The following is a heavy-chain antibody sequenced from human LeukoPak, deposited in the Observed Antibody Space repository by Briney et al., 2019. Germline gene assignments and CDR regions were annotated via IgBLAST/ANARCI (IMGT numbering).Heavy chain of an antibody. Sequence: EASVKVSCKASGGTFSSYTISWVRQAPGQGLEWMGSIIPILGIANYAQKFQGRVTIPAAKSTSTAYMELSSLRSEDTAVYYCAREAGSYGLYYFDSWGQGTLVTVSS. CDR1: GGTFSSYT. V-gene: IGHV1-69*04. D-gene: IGHD5-18*01. J-gene: IGHJ4*02. CDR2: IIPILGIA. CDR3: AREAGSYGLYYFDS.